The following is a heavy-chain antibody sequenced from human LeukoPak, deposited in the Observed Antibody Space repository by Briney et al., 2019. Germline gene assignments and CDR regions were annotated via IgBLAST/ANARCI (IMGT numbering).Heavy chain of an antibody. J-gene: IGHJ3*02. CDR3: ARTHRSGGSCYPLADAFDI. Sequence: PSETLSLTCTVSGGSISSYYWSWIRQPPGKGLEWIGYIYYSGSTNYNPSLKSRVTISVDTSKNQFSLKLSSVTAADTAVYYCARTHRSGGSCYPLADAFDIWGQGTMVTVSS. CDR2: IYYSGST. D-gene: IGHD2-15*01. V-gene: IGHV4-59*08. CDR1: GGSISSYY.